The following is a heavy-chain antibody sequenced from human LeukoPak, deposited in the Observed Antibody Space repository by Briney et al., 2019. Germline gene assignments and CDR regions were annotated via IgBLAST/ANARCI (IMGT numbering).Heavy chain of an antibody. D-gene: IGHD6-19*01. CDR2: INPSGGST. CDR1: GYTFTGYY. CDR3: ARGYSSGWYSATYFQH. J-gene: IGHJ1*01. Sequence: ASVKVSCKASGYTFTGYYMNWVRQAPGQGLEWMGIINPSGGSTSYAQKFQGRVTMTRDTSTSTVYMELSSLRSEDTAVYYCARGYSSGWYSATYFQHWGQGTLVTVSS. V-gene: IGHV1-46*01.